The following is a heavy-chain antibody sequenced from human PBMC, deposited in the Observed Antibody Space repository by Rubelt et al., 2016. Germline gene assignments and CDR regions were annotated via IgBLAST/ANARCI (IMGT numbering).Heavy chain of an antibody. V-gene: IGHV1-18*01. D-gene: IGHD6-13*01. J-gene: IGHJ4*02. CDR2: IGAYSGNK. Sequence: QVQLVQSGAEVKKPGASVKVSCKASGYTFTSYGISWVRRAPGQGLEWMGWIGAYSGNKNYAQKLHGRVTMTTANSTSTAYMELRSLRSDDTAVDYCARVISGVEYSSSWHFDYWGQGTLVTVSS. CDR3: ARVISGVEYSSSWHFDY. CDR1: GYTFTSYG.